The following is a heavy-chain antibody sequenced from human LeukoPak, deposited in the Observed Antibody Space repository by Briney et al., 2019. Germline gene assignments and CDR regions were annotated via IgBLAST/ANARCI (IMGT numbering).Heavy chain of an antibody. CDR1: GGSISSYY. CDR3: ARGYCSGGSCYLLY. J-gene: IGHJ4*02. CDR2: IYHSGNT. Sequence: SETLSLTCTVSGGSISSYYWSWIRQPPGKGLEWIGYIYHSGNTNYNPSLKSRVTISVDTSKNQFSLKLSSVTAADTAVYYCARGYCSGGSCYLLYWGQGTLVTVSS. D-gene: IGHD2-15*01. V-gene: IGHV4-59*01.